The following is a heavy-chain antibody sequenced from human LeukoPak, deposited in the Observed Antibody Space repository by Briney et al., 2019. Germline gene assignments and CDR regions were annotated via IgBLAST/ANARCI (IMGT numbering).Heavy chain of an antibody. V-gene: IGHV3-53*01. CDR1: GFTVSSNY. Sequence: RSLRLSCAASGFTVSSNYMSWVRQAPGKGLEWVSVIYSGGSTYYADSVKGRFTISRDNSKNTLYLQMNSLRAEDTAVYYCARDPDTSGHYSWFDPWGQGTLVTVSS. CDR3: ARDPDTSGHYSWFDP. CDR2: IYSGGST. D-gene: IGHD3-22*01. J-gene: IGHJ5*02.